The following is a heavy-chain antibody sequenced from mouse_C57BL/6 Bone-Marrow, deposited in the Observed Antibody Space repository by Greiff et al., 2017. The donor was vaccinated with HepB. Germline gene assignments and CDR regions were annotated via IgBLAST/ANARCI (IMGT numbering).Heavy chain of an antibody. CDR1: GYAFTNYL. J-gene: IGHJ1*03. V-gene: IGHV1-54*01. D-gene: IGHD1-1*01. CDR2: INPGSGGT. Sequence: QVQLQQSGAELVRPGTSVKVSCKASGYAFTNYLIEWVKQRPGQGLEWIGVINPGSGGTNYNEKFKGKATLTADKSSSTAYMQLSSLTSEDSAVYFWARGMYYYGSSPNWYFDVWGTGTTVTVSS. CDR3: ARGMYYYGSSPNWYFDV.